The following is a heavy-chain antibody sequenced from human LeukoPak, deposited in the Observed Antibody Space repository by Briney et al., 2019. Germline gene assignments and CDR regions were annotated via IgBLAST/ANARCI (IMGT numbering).Heavy chain of an antibody. CDR2: ISGSGGST. CDR1: GFTFSSYV. D-gene: IGHD2-21*01. V-gene: IGHV3-23*01. Sequence: SGGSQRLSCAASGFTFSSYVMSWVRQAPGKGLEWVSVISGSGGSTYYADSVKGRFTISRVNSKNTLYLQMNSLRAEDTAVYYCARVFGIYYFDFWGQGTLVTVSS. J-gene: IGHJ4*02. CDR3: ARVFGIYYFDF.